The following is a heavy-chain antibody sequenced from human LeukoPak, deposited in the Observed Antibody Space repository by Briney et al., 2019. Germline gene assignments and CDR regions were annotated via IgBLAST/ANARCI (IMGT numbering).Heavy chain of an antibody. D-gene: IGHD3-22*01. V-gene: IGHV3-7*03. Sequence: PGGSLRLSCAASGVSFGLHWMNWVRQAPGKGLEWVANIKEDGTLAYYADSVTGRFSISRDNTKNSLYLQMNGLRAEDTAVYFCVRDGYNQNRFDFWGQGILVTVSS. CDR2: IKEDGTLA. CDR1: GVSFGLHW. CDR3: VRDGYNQNRFDF. J-gene: IGHJ4*02.